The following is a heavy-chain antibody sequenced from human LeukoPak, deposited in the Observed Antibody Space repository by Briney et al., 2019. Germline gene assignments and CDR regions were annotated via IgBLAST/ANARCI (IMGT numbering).Heavy chain of an antibody. V-gene: IGHV4-39*07. CDR2: IYYSGST. CDR1: GFTFSSYS. D-gene: IGHD3-22*01. Sequence: GSLRLSCAASGFTFSSYSMNWVRQPPGKGLEWIGSIYYSGSTYYNPSLKSRVTISVDTSKNQFSLKLSSVTAADTAVYYCARWYYDSSGYFFYFDYWGQGTLVTVSS. CDR3: ARWYYDSSGYFFYFDY. J-gene: IGHJ4*02.